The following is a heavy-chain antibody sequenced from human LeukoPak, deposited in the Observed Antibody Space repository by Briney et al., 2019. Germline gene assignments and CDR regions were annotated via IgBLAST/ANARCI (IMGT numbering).Heavy chain of an antibody. D-gene: IGHD2-2*01. Sequence: GASVKVSCEASGYTLTSYGINWMRQAPGQGLEWMGWISTQSGNTNYAQKVQGRLTLTTDRSTNTAYMELRSLRSDDTAVYYCARADCSSTSCSGVWGQGTTVTVSS. CDR3: ARADCSSTSCSGV. CDR2: ISTQSGNT. J-gene: IGHJ6*02. CDR1: GYTLTSYG. V-gene: IGHV1-18*01.